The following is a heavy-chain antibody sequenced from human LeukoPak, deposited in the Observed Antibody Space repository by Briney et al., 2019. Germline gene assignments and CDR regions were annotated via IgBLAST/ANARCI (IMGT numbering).Heavy chain of an antibody. CDR1: GLTFSDYY. CDR3: ARRGPPSQTSFDY. CDR2: IYSGGST. Sequence: GGSLRLSCAASGLTFSDYYMNWIRQAPGKGLEWVSVIYSGGSTYYADSVKGRFTISRDNSKNTLYLQMNSLRAEDTAVYYCARRGPPSQTSFDYWGQGTLVTVSS. V-gene: IGHV3-53*01. D-gene: IGHD2-2*01. J-gene: IGHJ4*02.